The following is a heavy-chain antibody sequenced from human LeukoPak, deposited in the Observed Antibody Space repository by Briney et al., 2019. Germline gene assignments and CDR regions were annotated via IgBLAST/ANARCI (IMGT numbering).Heavy chain of an antibody. CDR3: ASSAYYDFWSGWKSWFDP. CDR1: GYTFTSYA. D-gene: IGHD3-3*01. CDR2: INAGNGNT. Sequence: ASVKVSCKASGYTFTSYAMHWVRQAPGQRLEWMGWINAGNGNTKYSQKFQGRVTITRDTSASTAYMELSSLGSEDTAVYYCASSAYYDFWSGWKSWFDPWGQGTLVTVSS. J-gene: IGHJ5*02. V-gene: IGHV1-3*01.